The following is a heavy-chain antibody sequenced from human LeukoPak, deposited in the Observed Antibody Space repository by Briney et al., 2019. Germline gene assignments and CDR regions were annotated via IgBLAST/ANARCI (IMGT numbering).Heavy chain of an antibody. J-gene: IGHJ4*02. D-gene: IGHD3-9*01. V-gene: IGHV1-69*13. CDR1: GGTFSSYA. CDR3: ARGSLTGYLGPSFDY. CDR2: IIPIFGTA. Sequence: SVKVSCKASGGTFSSYAISWVRQAPGQGLEWMGGIIPIFGTANYAQKFQGRVTITADESTSTAYMELSSLRSEDTAVYYCARGSLTGYLGPSFDYWGQGTLVTVSS.